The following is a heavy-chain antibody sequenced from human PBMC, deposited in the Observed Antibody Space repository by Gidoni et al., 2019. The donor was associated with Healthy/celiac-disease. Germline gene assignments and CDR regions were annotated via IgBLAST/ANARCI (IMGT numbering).Heavy chain of an antibody. D-gene: IGHD3-10*01. Sequence: QVQLQQWGAGLLQPSETLSLTCAVYGGSFSGYYWSWIRQPPGKGLEWIGEINHSGSTNYNPSLKSRVTISVDTSKNQFSLKLSSVTAADTAVYYCARNKESGEEVIDAFDIWGQGTMVTVSS. CDR3: ARNKESGEEVIDAFDI. J-gene: IGHJ3*02. CDR2: INHSGST. V-gene: IGHV4-34*01. CDR1: GGSFSGYY.